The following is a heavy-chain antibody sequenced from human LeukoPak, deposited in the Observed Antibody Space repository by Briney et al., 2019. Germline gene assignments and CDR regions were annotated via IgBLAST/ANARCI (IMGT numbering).Heavy chain of an antibody. D-gene: IGHD3-3*01. CDR2: INPKIVDT. CDR1: RYTLTGHH. Sequence: ASVKVSRKASRYTLTGHHIHWVRQAPGQGLEWMGWINPKIVDTYYAQKLQGRVTMTRDTSISTAYMELTSLRSDDTAVYYCARDPLGFLEKYWGQGPLVTVSS. J-gene: IGHJ4*02. CDR3: ARDPLGFLEKY. V-gene: IGHV1-2*02.